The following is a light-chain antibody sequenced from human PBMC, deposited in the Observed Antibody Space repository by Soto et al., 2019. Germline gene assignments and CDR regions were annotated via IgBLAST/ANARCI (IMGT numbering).Light chain of an antibody. CDR3: CSYAANYTFI. CDR2: DVT. J-gene: IGLJ2*01. V-gene: IGLV2-11*01. CDR1: SSDVDGHNY. Sequence: QSALTQPRSVSGSPGQSVAISCTGTSSDVDGHNYVSWYQHHPGKAPKLLVYDVTKRPSGVPDRFSGSKSGNTASLTISGLQSEDEADYYCCSYAANYTFIFGGGTKLTVL.